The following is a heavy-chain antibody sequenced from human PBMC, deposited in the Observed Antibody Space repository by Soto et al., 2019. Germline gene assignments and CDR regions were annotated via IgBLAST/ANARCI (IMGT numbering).Heavy chain of an antibody. V-gene: IGHV3-33*01. CDR1: VFTFSSYG. CDR3: ARGATMIVAPAGEAFDI. J-gene: IGHJ3*02. D-gene: IGHD3-22*01. Sequence: GGSLRLSCAASVFTFSSYGMHWVRQSPGKGLEWVAVIWYDGSNKYYADSVKGRFTISRDNSKNTLYLQMNSLRAEDTAVYYCARGATMIVAPAGEAFDIWGQGKMVTVSS. CDR2: IWYDGSNK.